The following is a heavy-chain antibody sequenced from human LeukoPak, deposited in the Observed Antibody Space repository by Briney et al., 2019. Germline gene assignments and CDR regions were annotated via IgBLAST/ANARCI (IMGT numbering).Heavy chain of an antibody. D-gene: IGHD3-16*01. CDR2: ISGSGGST. Sequence: PGGSLRLSCAASGFTFSSYGMHWVRQAPGKGLEWVSAISGSGGSTYYADSVKGRFTISRDNSKNTLYLQMNSLRAEDTAVYYCAKWVRGIFRGYWGQGTLVTVSS. CDR1: GFTFSSYG. CDR3: AKWVRGIFRGY. J-gene: IGHJ4*02. V-gene: IGHV3-23*01.